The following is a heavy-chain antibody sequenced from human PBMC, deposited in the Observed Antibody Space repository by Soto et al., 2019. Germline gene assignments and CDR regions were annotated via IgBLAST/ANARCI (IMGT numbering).Heavy chain of an antibody. CDR2: IKQDGSEK. CDR1: GFTFSSYW. Sequence: GSLRLSCAASGFTFSSYWMSWVRQAPGKGLEWVANIKQDGSEKYYVDSVKGRFTISRDNAKNSLYLQMNSLRAEDTAVYYCARAFSDSSGYLFDYWGKGTLVTVSS. J-gene: IGHJ4*02. V-gene: IGHV3-7*03. D-gene: IGHD3-22*01. CDR3: ARAFSDSSGYLFDY.